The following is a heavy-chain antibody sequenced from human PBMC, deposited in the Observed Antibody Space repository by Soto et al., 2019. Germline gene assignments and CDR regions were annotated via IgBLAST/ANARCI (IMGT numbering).Heavy chain of an antibody. CDR3: AKLGAMGVVDS. CDR2: ITYRGDYT. V-gene: IGHV3-23*01. D-gene: IGHD2-2*01. J-gene: IGHJ4*02. Sequence: EVQLLESGGGLVQPGGSLRLSCAASGFTFSSFALRWVRQAPGKGLEWLAAITYRGDYTYYADSVKGRFTLSRDNSRNRLDLEMSSLQVEDTALYYCAKLGAMGVVDSGGQGTLLTVTS. CDR1: GFTFSSFA.